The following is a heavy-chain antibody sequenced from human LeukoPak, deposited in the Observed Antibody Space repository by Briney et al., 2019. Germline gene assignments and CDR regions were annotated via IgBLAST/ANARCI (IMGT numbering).Heavy chain of an antibody. J-gene: IGHJ4*02. CDR2: IIPIFGTA. CDR1: GGTFSSYA. Sequence: SVKVSCKASGGTFSSYAIGWVRQAPGQGLEWMGGIIPIFGTANYAQKFQGRVTITTEESTSTAYMEMSSLRPEETAVYYCARSGTMIVADLDYWGQGTLVTVSS. CDR3: ARSGTMIVADLDY. V-gene: IGHV1-69*05. D-gene: IGHD3-22*01.